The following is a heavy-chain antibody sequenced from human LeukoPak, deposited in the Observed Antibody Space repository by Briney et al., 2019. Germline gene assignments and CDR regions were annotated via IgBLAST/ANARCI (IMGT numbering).Heavy chain of an antibody. D-gene: IGHD6-13*01. V-gene: IGHV3-11*04. Sequence: PGGSLRLSCAASGFTFDDYGMSWIRQAPGKWLEWVSYISSSGSTIYYADSVKGRFTISRDNAKNSLYLQMNSLRAEDTAVYYCAKSGYSQRFDPWGQGTLVTVSS. CDR1: GFTFDDYG. CDR2: ISSSGSTI. CDR3: AKSGYSQRFDP. J-gene: IGHJ5*02.